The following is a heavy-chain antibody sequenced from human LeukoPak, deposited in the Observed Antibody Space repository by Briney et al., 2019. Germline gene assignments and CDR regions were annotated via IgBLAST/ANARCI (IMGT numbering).Heavy chain of an antibody. J-gene: IGHJ4*02. CDR1: GFTFSSYG. CDR3: ATVQCEGFVVVVAANPPDRVCPRGSYYFDY. V-gene: IGHV3-23*01. Sequence: GGTLRLSCEASGFTFSSYGMNWVRQAPGKGLEWVSSISGSGDVTYYADSVKGRFTISRDNSKNTLYLQMNSLRVEDTAVYYCATVQCEGFVVVVAANPPDRVCPRGSYYFDYWGQGTLVTVSS. D-gene: IGHD2-15*01. CDR2: ISGSGDVT.